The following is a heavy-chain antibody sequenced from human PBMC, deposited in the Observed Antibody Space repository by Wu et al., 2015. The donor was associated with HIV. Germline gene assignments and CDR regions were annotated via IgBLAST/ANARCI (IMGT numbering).Heavy chain of an antibody. D-gene: IGHD3-22*01. CDR2: FDPSDGTT. CDR1: GYNFDTYF. V-gene: IGHV1-46*02. Sequence: QVQLVQSGAEVKKPGASVRLSCKTSGYNFDTYFMHWVRQAPGQGLEWVGMFDPSDGTTTVAQKFQGRVTMTTETSSSTAYMELRRLRSDDTAVYFCARGHYYDTSSSPVYWGPGTRVTVSS. J-gene: IGHJ4*02. CDR3: ARGHYYDTSSSPVY.